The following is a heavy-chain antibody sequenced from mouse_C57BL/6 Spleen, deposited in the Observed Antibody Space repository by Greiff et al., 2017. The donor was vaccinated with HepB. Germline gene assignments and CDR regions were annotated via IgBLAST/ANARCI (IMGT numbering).Heavy chain of an antibody. Sequence: QVQLKQPGAELVKPGASVKLSCKASGYTFTSYWMQWVKQRPGQGLEWIGEIDPSDSYTNYNQKFKGKATLTVDTSSSTAYMQLSSLTSEDSAVYYCARWVFPMDYWGQGTSVTVSS. CDR3: ARWVFPMDY. CDR1: GYTFTSYW. J-gene: IGHJ4*01. V-gene: IGHV1-50*01. CDR2: IDPSDSYT.